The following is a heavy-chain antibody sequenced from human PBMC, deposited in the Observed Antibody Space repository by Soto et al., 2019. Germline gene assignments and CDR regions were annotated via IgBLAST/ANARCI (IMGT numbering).Heavy chain of an antibody. Sequence: QVQLVQSGAAEKKPGASVKVSCKASGYTFTNHAIHWVRQAPGQGLEWMGWINAGKGDTKYPQRFQGRVTITRDTSASTAYMELSSLRSEDTAVYYCARNILGGTTDYWGPGTLVTVSS. V-gene: IGHV1-3*05. CDR1: GYTFTNHA. CDR2: INAGKGDT. D-gene: IGHD1-7*01. CDR3: ARNILGGTTDY. J-gene: IGHJ4*02.